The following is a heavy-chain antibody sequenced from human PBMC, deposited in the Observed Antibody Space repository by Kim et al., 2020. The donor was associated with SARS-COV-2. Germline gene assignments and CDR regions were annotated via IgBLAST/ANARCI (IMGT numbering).Heavy chain of an antibody. J-gene: IGHJ6*02. D-gene: IGHD3-10*01. V-gene: IGHV3-48*01. Sequence: DSVKGRFTISRDDAKKSLYLQMNSLRGDDTAVYYCSRGFSDLGYNYYYMDVWGQGTTVTVSS. CDR3: SRGFSDLGYNYYYMDV.